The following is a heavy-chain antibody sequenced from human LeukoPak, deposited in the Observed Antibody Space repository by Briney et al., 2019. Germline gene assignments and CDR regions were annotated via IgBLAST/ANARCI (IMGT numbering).Heavy chain of an antibody. D-gene: IGHD3-22*01. Sequence: GGCLRLSCAASGFIFSSYTMSWVRPAPGKGLEWVSAITGSGSSTYYADSVKGRFTISRDNSKSTLDLQKNGLRAGDTAVYYCAKKTYYYDSNAYGSYYFDYWGQGTLVTVSS. CDR2: ITGSGSST. CDR3: AKKTYYYDSNAYGSYYFDY. V-gene: IGHV3-23*01. J-gene: IGHJ4*02. CDR1: GFIFSSYT.